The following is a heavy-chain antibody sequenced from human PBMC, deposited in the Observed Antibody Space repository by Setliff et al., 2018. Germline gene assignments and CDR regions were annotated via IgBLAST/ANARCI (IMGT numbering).Heavy chain of an antibody. Sequence: PSETLSLTCNVSGGSVSSTSHYWGWIRQPPGKGLEWIAEINHSGSTNYNPSLKSRVTISVDTSGNQFSLKLRSVTAADTAVYYCARLSWNGLRYYGLDVWGQGTTVTVSS. V-gene: IGHV4-39*07. CDR1: GGSVSSTSHY. CDR3: ARLSWNGLRYYGLDV. J-gene: IGHJ6*02. CDR2: INHSGST. D-gene: IGHD3-3*01.